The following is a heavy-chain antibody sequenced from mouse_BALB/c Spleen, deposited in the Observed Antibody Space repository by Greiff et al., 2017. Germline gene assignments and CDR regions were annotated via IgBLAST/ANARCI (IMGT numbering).Heavy chain of an antibody. Sequence: EVQLQQSGPSLVKPSQTLSLTCSVTGDSITSGYWNWIRKFPGNKLEYMGYISYSGSTYYNPSLKSRISITRDTSKNQYYLQLNSVTTEDTATYYCARMGLGRGGFDYWGQGTTLTVSS. D-gene: IGHD4-1*01. J-gene: IGHJ2*01. CDR2: ISYSGST. V-gene: IGHV3-8*02. CDR1: GDSITSGY. CDR3: ARMGLGRGGFDY.